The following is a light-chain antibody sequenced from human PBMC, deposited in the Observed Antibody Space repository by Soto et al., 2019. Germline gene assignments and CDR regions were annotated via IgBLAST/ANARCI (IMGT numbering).Light chain of an antibody. CDR3: QQAHSFPLT. V-gene: IGKV1-12*01. Sequence: DIQMTQSPSSVSASVGDRVTITCRASQDIFSWLAWYQQKPGRAPKLLISEASSLQSGVPSRFSGSGSGTDFTLTISSLQPEDSANYHCQQAHSFPLTFGGGTKVEIK. CDR2: EAS. J-gene: IGKJ4*01. CDR1: QDIFSW.